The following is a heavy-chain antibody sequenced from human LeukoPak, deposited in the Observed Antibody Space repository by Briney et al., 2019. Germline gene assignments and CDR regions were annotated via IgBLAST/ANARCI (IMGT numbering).Heavy chain of an antibody. CDR2: IIPIFGTA. CDR3: ARGLNDYAKSYYYYYMDV. Sequence: GASVKVSCKASGGTFSSYAISWVRQAPGQGLEWMGGIIPIFGTANCAQKFQGRVTITADESTSTAYMELSSLRSEDTAVYYCARGLNDYAKSYYYYYMDVWGKGTTVTVSS. CDR1: GGTFSSYA. D-gene: IGHD4-17*01. J-gene: IGHJ6*03. V-gene: IGHV1-69*13.